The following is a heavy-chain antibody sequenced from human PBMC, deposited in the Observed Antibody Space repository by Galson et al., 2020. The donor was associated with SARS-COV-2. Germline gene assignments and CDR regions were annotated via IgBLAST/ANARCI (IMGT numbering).Heavy chain of an antibody. J-gene: IGHJ3*02. D-gene: IGHD5-12*01. CDR3: AARRKSWWLRGAAQENEIKKDAFDI. CDR1: GYSFTSYW. Sequence: GESLKISCKGSGYSFTSYWISWVRQMPGKGLEWMGRIDPSDSYTNYSPSFQGHVTISADKSISTAYLQWSSLKASDTAMYYCAARRKSWWLRGAAQENEIKKDAFDIWGQGTMVTVSS. V-gene: IGHV5-10-1*01. CDR2: IDPSDSYT.